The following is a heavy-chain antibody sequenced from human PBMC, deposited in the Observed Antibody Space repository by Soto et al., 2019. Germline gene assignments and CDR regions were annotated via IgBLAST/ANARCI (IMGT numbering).Heavy chain of an antibody. J-gene: IGHJ3*02. CDR1: GGSISSGGYY. Sequence: SETLSLTCTVSGGSISSGGYYWSWIRQHPGKGLEWIGYIYYSGSTYYNPSLKSRVTISVDTSKNQFSLKLSSVTAADTAVYYCVRLGFYCSGGSCQGRWDAFDIWGQGTMVTVSS. CDR2: IYYSGST. CDR3: VRLGFYCSGGSCQGRWDAFDI. D-gene: IGHD2-15*01. V-gene: IGHV4-31*03.